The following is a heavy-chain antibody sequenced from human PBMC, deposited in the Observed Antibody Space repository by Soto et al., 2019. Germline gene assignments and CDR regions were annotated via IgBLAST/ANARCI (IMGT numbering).Heavy chain of an antibody. CDR2: INHTGST. D-gene: IGHD3-16*01. V-gene: IGHV4-34*01. Sequence: SDTLSLTYGVYGGYLSSDYWSWIRQAPGKGLEWIGEINHTGSTNYNPSLKSRVTISVDTSKSQFSLKLSSVTAADTAVYYCAKRDSFGAGHYMDVWGKGTTVTGSS. CDR1: GGYLSSDY. J-gene: IGHJ6*03. CDR3: AKRDSFGAGHYMDV.